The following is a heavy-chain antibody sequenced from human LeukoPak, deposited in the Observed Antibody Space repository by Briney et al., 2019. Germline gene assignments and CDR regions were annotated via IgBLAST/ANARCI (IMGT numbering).Heavy chain of an antibody. CDR1: GFTFSSYA. Sequence: GGSLRLSCAASGFTFSSYAMSWVRQAPGKGLEWVSAISGSGGSTHYADSVKGRFTISRDNSKNTLYLQMNSLRAEDTAVYYCAKDGGRAPGGGIGSVLPIDLDWYFDLWGRGTLVTVSS. V-gene: IGHV3-23*01. D-gene: IGHD3-16*01. CDR3: AKDGGRAPGGGIGSVLPIDLDWYFDL. J-gene: IGHJ2*01. CDR2: ISGSGGST.